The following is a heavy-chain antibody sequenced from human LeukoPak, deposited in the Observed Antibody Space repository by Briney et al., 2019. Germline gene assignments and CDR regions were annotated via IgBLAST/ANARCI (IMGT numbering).Heavy chain of an antibody. J-gene: IGHJ6*02. CDR2: ISAYNGNT. V-gene: IGHV1-18*01. CDR3: ARSQLTYYYYYGMDV. Sequence: ASVKVSCKASGGTFSSYAISWVRQAPGQGLEWMGWISAYNGNTNYAQKLQGRVTMTTDTSTSTAYMELRSLRSDDTAVYYCARSQLTYYYYYGMDVWGQGTTVTVSS. D-gene: IGHD1-1*01. CDR1: GGTFSSYA.